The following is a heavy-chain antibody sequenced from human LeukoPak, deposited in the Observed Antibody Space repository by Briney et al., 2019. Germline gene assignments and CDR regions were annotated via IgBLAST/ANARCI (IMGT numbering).Heavy chain of an antibody. Sequence: PSETLSLICAVSGYSISSGYYWGWIRQPPGKGLEWIGSIYHSGSTYYNPSLKSRVTISVDTSKNQFSLKLSSVTAADTAEYYCARHGSGSYFRWFDPWGQGTLVTVSS. CDR3: ARHGSGSYFRWFDP. CDR2: IYHSGST. J-gene: IGHJ5*02. D-gene: IGHD1-26*01. V-gene: IGHV4-38-2*01. CDR1: GYSISSGYY.